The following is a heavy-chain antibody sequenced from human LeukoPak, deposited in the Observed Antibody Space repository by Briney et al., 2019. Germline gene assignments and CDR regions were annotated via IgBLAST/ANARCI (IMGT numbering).Heavy chain of an antibody. CDR2: IIPIFGTA. CDR1: GGTFSSYA. Sequence: ASVKVSCKASGGTFSSYAISWVRQAPGQGLEWMGGIIPIFGTANYAQKFQGRVTITTDESTSTAYMELSSLRSEDTAVYYCARGDFWSGYSGLTINKMDVWGKGTTVTVSS. J-gene: IGHJ6*04. V-gene: IGHV1-69*05. D-gene: IGHD3-3*01. CDR3: ARGDFWSGYSGLTINKMDV.